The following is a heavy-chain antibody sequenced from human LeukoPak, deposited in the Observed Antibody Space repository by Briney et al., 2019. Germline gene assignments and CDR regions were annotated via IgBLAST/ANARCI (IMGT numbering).Heavy chain of an antibody. J-gene: IGHJ4*02. CDR2: IYSTGTT. Sequence: SETLSLTCSVSGYRINSGYCWGWFRQSLGKGLEWIGSIYSTGTTYDNRSLKRRVPISVDPSKNQFSLKLRSVTAADTAVYYCASRATVANIYFDSWGQGNLVTVSS. D-gene: IGHD5-12*01. V-gene: IGHV4-38-2*02. CDR3: ASRATVANIYFDS. CDR1: GYRINSGYC.